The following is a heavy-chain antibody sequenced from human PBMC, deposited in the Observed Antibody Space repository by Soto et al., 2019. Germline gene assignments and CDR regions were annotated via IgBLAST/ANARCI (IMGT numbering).Heavy chain of an antibody. CDR3: ARDFGVVIADFDY. J-gene: IGHJ4*02. V-gene: IGHV1-69*13. D-gene: IGHD3-3*01. CDR1: GGTFSSYA. CDR2: IIPNFGTA. Sequence: SVKVSCKASGGTFSSYAISWVRQAPGQGLEWMGGIIPNFGTANYAQKFQGRVTITADESTSTAYMELSSLRSEDTAVYYCARDFGVVIADFDYWGQGTLVTVSS.